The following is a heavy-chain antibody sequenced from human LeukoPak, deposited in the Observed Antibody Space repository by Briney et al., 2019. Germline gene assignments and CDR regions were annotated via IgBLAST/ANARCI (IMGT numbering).Heavy chain of an antibody. CDR2: IKQDGSEK. J-gene: IGHJ3*02. Sequence: GGSLRLSCAASGFTFSSYWMSWVRQAPGKGLEWVANIKQDGSEKYYVDSVKGRFTISRDNAKNSLYLQMNSLRAEDTAVYYCAKDVVATAPAPTQDAFDIWGQGTTVTVSS. CDR1: GFTFSSYW. D-gene: IGHD2-21*02. CDR3: AKDVVATAPAPTQDAFDI. V-gene: IGHV3-7*01.